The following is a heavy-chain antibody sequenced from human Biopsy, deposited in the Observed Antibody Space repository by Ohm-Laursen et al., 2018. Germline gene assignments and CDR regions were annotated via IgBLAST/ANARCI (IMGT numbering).Heavy chain of an antibody. CDR3: ARERGPHAGSFDR. CDR1: GDTFSSYE. Sequence: GASVKVSRKPAGDTFSSYEINWFRQAPGEGLEWMGGIVPMFGMANYAQKFQGRVTMTADESTTTAYMEVIRLTWEDTAVYYCARERGPHAGSFDRWGQGTLVTVSS. CDR2: IVPMFGMA. D-gene: IGHD1-14*01. J-gene: IGHJ5*02. V-gene: IGHV1-69*13.